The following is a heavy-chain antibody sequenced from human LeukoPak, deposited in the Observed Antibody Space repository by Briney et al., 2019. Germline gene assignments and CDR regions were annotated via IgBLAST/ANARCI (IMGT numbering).Heavy chain of an antibody. Sequence: GGSLRLSCEASGFTFSDHDMYWVRQAPGQGLEWIGRTRNKTNSYTTEYAASGRGRFTISRDASTDSLYLQMISLKTEDTAVYYCARAIAVAGREGLDYWGQGTLVTVSS. CDR1: GFTFSDHD. D-gene: IGHD6-19*01. CDR3: ARAIAVAGREGLDY. J-gene: IGHJ4*02. CDR2: TRNKTNSYTT. V-gene: IGHV3-72*01.